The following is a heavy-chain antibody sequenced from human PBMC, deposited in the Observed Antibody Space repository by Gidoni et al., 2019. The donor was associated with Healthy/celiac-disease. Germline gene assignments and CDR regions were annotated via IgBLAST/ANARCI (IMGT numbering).Heavy chain of an antibody. J-gene: IGHJ3*02. CDR2: IWYDGSNK. CDR1: GFTFSSYG. Sequence: QVQLVESGGGVVQPGRSLRLSCAASGFTFSSYGLHWVRQAPGKGLEWVAVIWYDGSNKYYADSVKGRFTISRDNSKNTLYLQMNSLRAEDTAVYYCARERSPIYGDYGGDAFDIWGQGTMVTVSS. D-gene: IGHD4-17*01. CDR3: ARERSPIYGDYGGDAFDI. V-gene: IGHV3-33*01.